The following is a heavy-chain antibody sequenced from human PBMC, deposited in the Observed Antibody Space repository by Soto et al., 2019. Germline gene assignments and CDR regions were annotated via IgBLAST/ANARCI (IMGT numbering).Heavy chain of an antibody. CDR1: GYTFTSHP. J-gene: IGHJ4*02. V-gene: IGHV1-3*01. Sequence: ASVKVSCKASGYTFTSHPIHWVRQAPGQRLEWLGWINAGNGDTKYSQKFQGRVTITRDTSASTSYMEMSTLTSEDTALYYCARSITMLRGAKYYFDYWGQGTLVTVSS. D-gene: IGHD3-10*01. CDR2: INAGNGDT. CDR3: ARSITMLRGAKYYFDY.